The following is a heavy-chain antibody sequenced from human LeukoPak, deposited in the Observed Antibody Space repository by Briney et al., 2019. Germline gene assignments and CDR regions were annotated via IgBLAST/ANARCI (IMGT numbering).Heavy chain of an antibody. CDR3: ARTLTDHYYYYYMDV. V-gene: IGHV3-11*04. CDR2: ISSSGSTI. CDR1: GFTFSDYY. Sequence: ETRGSLRLSCAASGFTFSDYYMSWIRQAPGKGLEWVSYISSSGSTIYYADSVKGRFTISRDNAKNSLYLQMNSLRAEDTAVYYCARTLTDHYYYYYMDVWGKGTMVTVSS. J-gene: IGHJ6*03.